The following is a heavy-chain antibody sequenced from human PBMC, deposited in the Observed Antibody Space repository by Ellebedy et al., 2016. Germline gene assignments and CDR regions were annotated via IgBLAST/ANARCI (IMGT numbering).Heavy chain of an antibody. CDR3: ARGEDRAKIGY. Sequence: ESLKISXAASGFTVNNNYMSWVRQPPGKGLEWIGEITHDDATNYNASLKSRVTISADTSKNHFSLKLTSVTAADTAVYYCARGEDRAKIGYWGQGILVTVSS. V-gene: IGHV4-34*01. CDR1: GFTVNNNY. D-gene: IGHD1-14*01. CDR2: ITHDDAT. J-gene: IGHJ4*02.